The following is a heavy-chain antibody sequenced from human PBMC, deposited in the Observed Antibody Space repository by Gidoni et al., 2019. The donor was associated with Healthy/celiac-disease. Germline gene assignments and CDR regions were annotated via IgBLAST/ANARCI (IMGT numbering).Heavy chain of an antibody. CDR2: ISSSGSTI. Sequence: EVQLVESGGGLVQPGGSLRLSCAASGFPFSSYEMNWVRQAPGKGLEWVSYISSSGSTIYYADSVKGRFTISRDNAKNSLYLQMNSLRAEDTAVYYCARVVSLAVAGTSWFDPWGQGTLVTVSS. CDR1: GFPFSSYE. D-gene: IGHD6-19*01. V-gene: IGHV3-48*03. CDR3: ARVVSLAVAGTSWFDP. J-gene: IGHJ5*02.